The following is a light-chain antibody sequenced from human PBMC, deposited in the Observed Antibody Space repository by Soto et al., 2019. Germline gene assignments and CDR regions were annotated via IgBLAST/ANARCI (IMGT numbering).Light chain of an antibody. V-gene: IGKV3-20*01. CDR2: GAS. J-gene: IGKJ5*01. CDR3: QQYGSSPPGIT. CDR1: QSINSYY. Sequence: ESVLTQSPGTLSLSPGERATLSCRASQSINSYYLAWYQQNPGQAPRLLIYGASNRATGIPDRFSGRGSGTDFTLTISRREPEDFSVYYCQQYGSSPPGITFGQGTRLEIK.